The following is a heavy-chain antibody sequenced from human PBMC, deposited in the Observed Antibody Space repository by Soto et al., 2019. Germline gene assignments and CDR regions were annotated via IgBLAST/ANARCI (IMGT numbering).Heavy chain of an antibody. J-gene: IGHJ4*02. V-gene: IGHV3-73*02. Sequence: EVQLVESGGGLGQPGGSLKLSCAASGFTFSDFTIHWVRQASGKGLEWVGRTRNRGHGYATEYAASVKGRFTISRDNSKNTAYLQMNSLKTDDTAVYYCTRHDPSGHSDYWGQGTLVTVSS. CDR3: TRHDPSGHSDY. CDR2: TRNRGHGYAT. CDR1: GFTFSDFT.